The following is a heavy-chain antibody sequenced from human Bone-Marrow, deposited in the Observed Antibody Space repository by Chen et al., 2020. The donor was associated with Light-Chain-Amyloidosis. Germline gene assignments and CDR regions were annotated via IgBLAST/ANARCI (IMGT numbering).Heavy chain of an antibody. CDR2: INHSGST. CDR1: GGSFSGYY. J-gene: IGHJ5*02. CDR3: ARAQPYGDVGGGWFDP. D-gene: IGHD4-17*01. V-gene: IGHV4-34*01. Sequence: QVQLQQWGAGLLKPSETLSLTCAVYGGSFSGYYWSWIRQPPGKGLEWIGEINHSGSTNYNPSRKSRVTISVDTSKNQFSLKLSSVTAADTAVYYCARAQPYGDVGGGWFDPWGQGTLVTVSS.